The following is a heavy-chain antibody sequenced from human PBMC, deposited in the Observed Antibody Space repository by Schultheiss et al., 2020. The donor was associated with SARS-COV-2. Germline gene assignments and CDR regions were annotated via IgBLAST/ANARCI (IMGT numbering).Heavy chain of an antibody. D-gene: IGHD2-2*01. J-gene: IGHJ4*02. CDR3: ARDLGCSSTSCPMVFDY. V-gene: IGHV4-34*11. CDR1: GGSFSGYY. CDR2: IYYSGST. Sequence: SETLSLTCAVYGGSFSGYYWSWIRQPPGKGLEWIGSIYYSGSTYYNPSLKSRVTISVDTSKNQFSLKLSSVTAADTAVYYCARDLGCSSTSCPMVFDYWGQGTLVTVSS.